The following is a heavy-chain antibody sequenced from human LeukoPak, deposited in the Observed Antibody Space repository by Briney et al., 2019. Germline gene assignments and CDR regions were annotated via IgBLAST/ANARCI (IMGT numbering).Heavy chain of an antibody. D-gene: IGHD5-12*01. J-gene: IGHJ5*02. CDR1: GFTFDDYA. V-gene: IGHV3-43*02. Sequence: GGSLRLSCAASGFTFDDYAMHWVRQAPGKGLEWVSFISGDGGATYYADSVKGRFTISRDNSKNTFYLQMNSLRTEDTALYYCAKDREHTGYDSWGQGTLVTVSS. CDR3: AKDREHTGYDS. CDR2: ISGDGGAT.